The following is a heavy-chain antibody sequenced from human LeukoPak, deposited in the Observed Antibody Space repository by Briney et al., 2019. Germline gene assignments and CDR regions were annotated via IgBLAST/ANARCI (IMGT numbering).Heavy chain of an antibody. V-gene: IGHV3-30*01. CDR1: GFIFSSYA. CDR3: ARDPFHIVVVPAAIGWFDP. J-gene: IGHJ5*02. D-gene: IGHD2-2*01. CDR2: ISYGGSNK. Sequence: GGSLRLSCAASGFIFSSYAMHWVRQAPGKGLEWVAVISYGGSNKYYADSVKGRFTISRDNFKNTLYLQMNSLRAEDTAVYYCARDPFHIVVVPAAIGWFDPWGQGTLVTVSS.